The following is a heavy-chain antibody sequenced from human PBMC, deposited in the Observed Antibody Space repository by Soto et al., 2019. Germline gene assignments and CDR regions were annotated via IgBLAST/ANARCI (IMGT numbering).Heavy chain of an antibody. D-gene: IGHD5-18*01. CDR2: ISYDGSNK. J-gene: IGHJ4*02. CDR1: GFTFSSYA. CDR3: ARDRMDNVDTAMVNGVGVLDY. Sequence: GGSLRLSCAASGFTFSSYAMHWVRQAPGKGLEWVAVISYDGSNKYYADSVKGRFTISRDNSKNTLYLQMNSLRAEDTAVYYCARDRMDNVDTAMVNGVGVLDYWGQGTLVTVSS. V-gene: IGHV3-30-3*01.